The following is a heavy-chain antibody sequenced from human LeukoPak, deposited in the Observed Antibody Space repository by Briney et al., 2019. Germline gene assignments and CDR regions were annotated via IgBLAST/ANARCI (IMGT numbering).Heavy chain of an antibody. CDR1: GGTFSSYA. Sequence: SVKVSCKAPGGTFSSYAISWVRQAPGQGLEWMGGIIPIFGTANYAQKFQGRVTITADESTSTAYMELSSLRSEDTAVYYCARTRSSGYLTFDYWGQGILATVSS. CDR3: ARTRSSGYLTFDY. V-gene: IGHV1-69*13. D-gene: IGHD3-22*01. J-gene: IGHJ4*02. CDR2: IIPIFGTA.